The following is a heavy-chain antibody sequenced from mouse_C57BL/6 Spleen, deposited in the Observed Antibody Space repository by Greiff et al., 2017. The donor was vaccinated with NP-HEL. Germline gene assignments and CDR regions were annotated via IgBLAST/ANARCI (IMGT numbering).Heavy chain of an antibody. Sequence: QVQLQQPGTELVKPGASVKLSCKASGYTFTSYWMHWVKQRPGQGLEWIGNINPSNGGPNYNEKFKSKATLTVDKSSSTAYMQLSSLTSEDSAVYYCAREPYDYDGGYYFDYWGQGTTLTVSS. V-gene: IGHV1-53*01. CDR2: INPSNGGP. J-gene: IGHJ2*01. D-gene: IGHD2-4*01. CDR3: AREPYDYDGGYYFDY. CDR1: GYTFTSYW.